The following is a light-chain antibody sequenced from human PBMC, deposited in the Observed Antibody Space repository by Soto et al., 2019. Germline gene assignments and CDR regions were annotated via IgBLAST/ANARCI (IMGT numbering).Light chain of an antibody. V-gene: IGKV3-15*01. CDR1: QSVSSN. CDR2: GAS. CDR3: QQYNNWPPWT. Sequence: EIVMTQSPATLSVSPGERATLSCRASQSVSSNLAWYQQKPGQAPRLLIYGASTRATGIPARFSGSGSGTEFTRTISSLQSEDFAFYYCQQYNNWPPWTFGQGTKGEIK. J-gene: IGKJ1*01.